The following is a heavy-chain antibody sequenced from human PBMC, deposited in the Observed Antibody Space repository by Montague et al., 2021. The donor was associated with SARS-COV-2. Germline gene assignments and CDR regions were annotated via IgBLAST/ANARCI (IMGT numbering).Heavy chain of an antibody. D-gene: IGHD3-10*01. J-gene: IGHJ5*01. CDR2: IYWNDDK. V-gene: IGHV2-5*01. CDR1: GFSLTTSGVG. CDR3: AHSPISLVRGIIPNWFDS. Sequence: PPLVKPTQTLTLTRTFYGFSLTTSGVGVGWIRQPPGKALEWLALIYWNDDKRYSPSLKSRLTITKDTSKNQVVLIMTNMDPVDTATYYCAHSPISLVRGIIPNWFDSWGQGTLVTVSS.